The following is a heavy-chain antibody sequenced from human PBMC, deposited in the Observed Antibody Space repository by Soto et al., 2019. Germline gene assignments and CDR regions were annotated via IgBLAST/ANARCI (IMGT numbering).Heavy chain of an antibody. Sequence: QVQLQESGPGLVKPSGTLSLTCAVSGGSISSSNWWSWVRQPPGKGREWIGDIYHSGNTNYNPSLXSXXSISLDKSKNQFFLNLTSVTAADTAMYYCTRSTSTTVLFVYWGQGTLVTVSS. CDR2: IYHSGNT. D-gene: IGHD1-1*01. V-gene: IGHV4-4*02. CDR3: TRSTSTTVLFVY. J-gene: IGHJ4*02. CDR1: GGSISSSNW.